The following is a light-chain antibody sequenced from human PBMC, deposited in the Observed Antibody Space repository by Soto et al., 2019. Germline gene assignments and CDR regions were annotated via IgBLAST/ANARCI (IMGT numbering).Light chain of an antibody. CDR2: DDS. J-gene: IGLJ3*02. CDR3: QVWDSSNDHWV. CDR1: NIGSKS. V-gene: IGLV3-21*02. Sequence: SYLLTQPPSVSVAPGQTARITCGGNNIGSKSVHWFQHRPGQAPVLVVYDDSDRPSGISERFSGSNSGNTATLTITRVAAGDEADYYCQVWDSSNDHWVFGGGTKLTVL.